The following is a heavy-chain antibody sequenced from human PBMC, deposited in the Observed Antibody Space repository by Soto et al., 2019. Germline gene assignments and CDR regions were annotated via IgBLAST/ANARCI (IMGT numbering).Heavy chain of an antibody. J-gene: IGHJ6*02. CDR3: AREGAAPYYYYGMDV. CDR1: GGSISSGGYF. D-gene: IGHD6-6*01. V-gene: IGHV4-31*03. CDR2: IYYSGST. Sequence: QVQLQESGPGLVKPSQTLSLTCTVSGGSISSGGYFWSWIRQHPGKGLEWIGFIYYSGSTYYNPSINRRVTISVDTSKNQFSLKLSAVPAADTAVYYCAREGAAPYYYYGMDVWGQGTTVTVSS.